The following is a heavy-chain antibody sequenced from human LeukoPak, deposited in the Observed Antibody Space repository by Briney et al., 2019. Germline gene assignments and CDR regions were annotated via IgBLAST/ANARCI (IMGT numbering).Heavy chain of an antibody. V-gene: IGHV3-21*01. Sequence: GGSLRLSCAASGFTFSSYSMNWVRQAPGKGLEWVSSISSSGSYISYADSVKGRFTISRDNAKNSLYLQMNSLRAEDTAVYYCARDGLHDYGDCSYIGYWGQGTLVTVSS. J-gene: IGHJ4*02. CDR1: GFTFSSYS. CDR2: ISSSGSYI. CDR3: ARDGLHDYGDCSYIGY. D-gene: IGHD4-17*01.